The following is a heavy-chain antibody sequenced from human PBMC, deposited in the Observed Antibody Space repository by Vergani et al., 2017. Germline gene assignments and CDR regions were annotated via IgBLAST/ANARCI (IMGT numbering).Heavy chain of an antibody. V-gene: IGHV5-51*01. Sequence: EVELVQSGPEMRKPGESLKISCKGSEYSFGNYWIGWVRQMPGKGLEWMGIIYPADSDTRYSPSFQGQVTISADKSISTASLQWDSLKASDIAVYYCARHTTYTASGGQGTLVTVSS. CDR2: IYPADSDT. D-gene: IGHD1-1*01. CDR1: EYSFGNYW. J-gene: IGHJ4*02. CDR3: ARHTTYTAS.